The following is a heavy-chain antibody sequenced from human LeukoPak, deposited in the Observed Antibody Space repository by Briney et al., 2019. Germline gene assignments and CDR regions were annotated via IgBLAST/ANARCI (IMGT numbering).Heavy chain of an antibody. CDR1: GFTFSSYW. V-gene: IGHV3-74*01. CDR3: ARSLGDISGFDP. Sequence: GGSLRLSCAASGFTFSSYWMHWVRQAPGKGLVWVSRINSDGSSTSCADSVKGRFTISRGNAKNTLYLQMNSLRAEDTAVYYCARSLGDISGFDPWGQGTLVTVSS. D-gene: IGHD2-15*01. CDR2: INSDGSST. J-gene: IGHJ5*02.